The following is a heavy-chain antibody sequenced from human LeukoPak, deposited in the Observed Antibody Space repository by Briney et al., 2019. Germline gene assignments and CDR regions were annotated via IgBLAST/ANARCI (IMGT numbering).Heavy chain of an antibody. V-gene: IGHV3-30*02. CDR1: GFTFSSYG. CDR3: AKDSFPLYGSGSYYNRAFDY. Sequence: GGSLRLSCAASGFTFSSYGMHWVRQAPGKGLEWVAFIRYDGSNKYYADSVKGRFTISRDNSKNTLYLQMNSLRAEDTAVYYCAKDSFPLYGSGSYYNRAFDYWGQGTLVTVSS. D-gene: IGHD3-10*01. J-gene: IGHJ4*02. CDR2: IRYDGSNK.